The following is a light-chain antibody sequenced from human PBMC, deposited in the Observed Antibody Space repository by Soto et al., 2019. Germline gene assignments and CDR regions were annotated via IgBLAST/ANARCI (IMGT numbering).Light chain of an antibody. CDR3: QKCNCALGT. CDR1: QGISNY. Sequence: DIQMTQSPSSLSASVRDRVTVTCLASQGISNYLAWYQQKPGKVPKLLIYDASTLQSGVPSRFSGSGSGTDFTLTITSLQPEDVATYYCQKCNCALGTFGQGTKVEIK. CDR2: DAS. V-gene: IGKV1-27*01. J-gene: IGKJ1*01.